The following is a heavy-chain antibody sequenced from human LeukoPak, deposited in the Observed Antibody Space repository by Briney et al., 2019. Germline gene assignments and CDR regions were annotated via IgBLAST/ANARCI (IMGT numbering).Heavy chain of an antibody. Sequence: GASVKVSCKASGHTFTDYYIHWVRQAPGQGLEWMGWISAYNGNTNYAQKLQGRVTMTTDTSTSTAYMELRSLRSDDTAVYYCARVGIEALAYCGGDCYPFLYFDYWGQGTLVTVSS. D-gene: IGHD2-21*02. CDR3: ARVGIEALAYCGGDCYPFLYFDY. CDR1: GHTFTDYY. J-gene: IGHJ4*02. V-gene: IGHV1-18*04. CDR2: ISAYNGNT.